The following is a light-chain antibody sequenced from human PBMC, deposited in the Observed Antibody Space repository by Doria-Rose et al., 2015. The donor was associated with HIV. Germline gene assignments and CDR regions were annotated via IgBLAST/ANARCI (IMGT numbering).Light chain of an antibody. CDR2: DAS. CDR1: QRVKSSY. Sequence: TQSPGTLSLSPGERATLSCRASQRVKSSYLAWYQQKPGQAPRRLIYDASTRATGIPDRFSGSGSGTDFTLTISRLEPEDVAVYYCQQYGTSRGTFGQGTRPEIK. CDR3: QQYGTSRGT. J-gene: IGKJ5*01. V-gene: IGKV3-20*01.